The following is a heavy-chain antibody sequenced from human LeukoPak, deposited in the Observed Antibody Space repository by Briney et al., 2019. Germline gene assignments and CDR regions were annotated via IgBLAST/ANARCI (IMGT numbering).Heavy chain of an antibody. CDR2: IIPVFGTT. J-gene: IGHJ4*02. D-gene: IGHD3-22*01. Sequence: ASVKVSCKASGGTIITYALTWLRQAPGQGLEWMGGIIPVFGTTNYAQEFQGRVTITADESTSTAYMEVRSLRSEDTAVYYCARAQREYYYDSGGSYFDIWGQGALVIVSS. CDR1: GGTIITYA. V-gene: IGHV1-69*13. CDR3: ARAQREYYYDSGGSYFDI.